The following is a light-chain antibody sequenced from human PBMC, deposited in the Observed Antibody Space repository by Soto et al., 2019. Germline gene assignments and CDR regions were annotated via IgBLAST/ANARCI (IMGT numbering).Light chain of an antibody. CDR3: QQYNSWNLK. CDR2: DIS. J-gene: IGKJ4*02. CDR1: QSVSTN. V-gene: IGKV3D-15*01. Sequence: EAVMTQSPATLSVSPGERATLSCRASQSVSTNLAWYQQKPGQAPRLLIYDISLRGTGIPTRFSGSGSGTEFTLTISGLQSEDFAVYYCQQYNSWNLKSGGGTKVDIK.